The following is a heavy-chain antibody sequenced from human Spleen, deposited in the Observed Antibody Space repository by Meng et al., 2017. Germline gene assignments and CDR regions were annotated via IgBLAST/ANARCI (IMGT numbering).Heavy chain of an antibody. CDR2: IYYSGST. CDR3: ARAVAGTISFDY. D-gene: IGHD6-19*01. Sequence: SETLSLTCTVSGGSMSPYYWSWIRQPPGKGLEWIGNIYYSGSTNYNPSLKSRVIISVDTSKNQFSLKLNSVTAADTAVYYCARAVAGTISFDYWGQGTLVTVSS. CDR1: GGSMSPYY. J-gene: IGHJ4*02. V-gene: IGHV4-59*01.